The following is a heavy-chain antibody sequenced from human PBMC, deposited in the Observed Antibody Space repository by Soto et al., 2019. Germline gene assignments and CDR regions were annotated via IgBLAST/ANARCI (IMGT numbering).Heavy chain of an antibody. Sequence: QVQLQQWGAGLLKPSETLSLTCAVYGGSFSGYYWSWIRQPPGKGLEWIGEINHSGSTNYNPSLKSRVTISVDTSKNQVSLKLSYVAAADTAVYYCAGTINEGELSLLVGDYWGQGTLVTVSS. J-gene: IGHJ4*02. D-gene: IGHD3-16*02. CDR2: INHSGST. CDR1: GGSFSGYY. CDR3: AGTINEGELSLLVGDY. V-gene: IGHV4-34*01.